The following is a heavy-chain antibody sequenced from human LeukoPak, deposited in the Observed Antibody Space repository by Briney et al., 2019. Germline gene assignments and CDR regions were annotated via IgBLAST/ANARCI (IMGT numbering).Heavy chain of an antibody. D-gene: IGHD3-3*01. Sequence: PGGSLRLSCAASGFTFSSNSMNWARQAPGKGLEWVSYISSSSSTIYYADSVKGRFTISRDNAKNSLYLQMNSLRAEDTAVYYCARTAGLESIFGVVTGYYFDYWGQGTLVTVSS. CDR1: GFTFSSNS. CDR2: ISSSSSTI. CDR3: ARTAGLESIFGVVTGYYFDY. J-gene: IGHJ4*02. V-gene: IGHV3-48*01.